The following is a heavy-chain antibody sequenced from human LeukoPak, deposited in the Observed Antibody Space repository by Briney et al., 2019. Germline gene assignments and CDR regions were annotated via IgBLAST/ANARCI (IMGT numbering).Heavy chain of an antibody. CDR3: ARVGDSSGYQRDAFDI. Sequence: GGFLRLSCAASGFTFSSYSINWVRQAPGKGLEWVSYISSSSIIYYADSVKGRFTISRDNAKNSLYLQMNSLRAEDTAVYYCARVGDSSGYQRDAFDIWGQGTMVTVSS. V-gene: IGHV3-48*04. CDR2: ISSSSII. CDR1: GFTFSSYS. J-gene: IGHJ3*02. D-gene: IGHD3-22*01.